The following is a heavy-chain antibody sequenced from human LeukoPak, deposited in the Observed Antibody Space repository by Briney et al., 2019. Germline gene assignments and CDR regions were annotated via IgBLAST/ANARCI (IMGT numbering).Heavy chain of an antibody. Sequence: PSETLSLTCTVSGGSISSGSYYRRWIRQPAGTGLEWIGRIYTSGSTNYNPSLKSRVTISVDTSKNQFSLKLSSVTAADTAVYYCARDRPDTAMVYYFDYWGQGTLVTVSS. D-gene: IGHD5-18*01. CDR2: IYTSGST. CDR1: GGSISSGSYY. CDR3: ARDRPDTAMVYYFDY. V-gene: IGHV4-61*02. J-gene: IGHJ4*02.